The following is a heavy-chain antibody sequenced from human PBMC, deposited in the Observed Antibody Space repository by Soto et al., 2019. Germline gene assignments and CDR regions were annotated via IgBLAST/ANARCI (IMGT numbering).Heavy chain of an antibody. CDR1: GFTFSSYW. CDR3: AKSNWFDP. J-gene: IGHJ5*02. CDR2: IESDGSSP. V-gene: IGHV3-74*01. Sequence: GGSLRLSCAASGFTFSSYWMHWVRQAPGKGLVWVSRIESDGSSPIYADSVKGRFTISRDSAKNTLYLQMNSLRAEDTAVYYCAKSNWFDPWGQGTLVTVSS.